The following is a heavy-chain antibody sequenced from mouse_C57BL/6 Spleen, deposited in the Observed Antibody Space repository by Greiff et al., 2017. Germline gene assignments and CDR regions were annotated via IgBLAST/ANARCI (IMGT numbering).Heavy chain of an antibody. J-gene: IGHJ1*03. CDR1: GYTFTSYW. Sequence: QVQLQQPGAELVKPGASVKMSCKASGYTFTSYWITWVKQRPGQGLEWIGDIYPGSGSTNYNEQFKSKATMTVATSSSTAYMQLSSLTSEDSAVYYCARGITTRYFAVWGTGTTVTVSS. V-gene: IGHV1-55*01. CDR3: ARGITTRYFAV. CDR2: IYPGSGST. D-gene: IGHD1-1*01.